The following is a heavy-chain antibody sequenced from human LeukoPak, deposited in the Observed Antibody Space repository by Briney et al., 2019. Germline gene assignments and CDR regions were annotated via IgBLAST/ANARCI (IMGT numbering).Heavy chain of an antibody. CDR2: ISSDGSNK. CDR3: AKGDGYNLRVSH. CDR1: GFTFSSYV. V-gene: IGHV3-30*18. D-gene: IGHD5-24*01. Sequence: GGSLRLSCAASGFTFSSYVMHWVRQAPGKGVEWVAVISSDGSNKHYADSVKGRFTISRDNSKNTLCLQMNSLRVEDTAVYYCAKGDGYNLRVSHWGQGTLVTVSS. J-gene: IGHJ4*02.